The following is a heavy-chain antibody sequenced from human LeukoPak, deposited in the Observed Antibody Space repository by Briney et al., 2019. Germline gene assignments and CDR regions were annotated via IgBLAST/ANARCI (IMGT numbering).Heavy chain of an antibody. V-gene: IGHV3-23*01. J-gene: IGHJ4*02. D-gene: IGHD3-10*01. CDR1: GFTFICNA. CDR3: AKGPLLGFRGRSGDY. CDR2: ISGSGGST. Sequence: GVSLRLYCAASGFTFICNAMSWVRQAPGQGLEWVSAISGSGGSTYYADSVKGRLTMTRDNSRNTLYLQMNRVRAEDTAVYYCAKGPLLGFRGRSGDYWGQATLVSVSS.